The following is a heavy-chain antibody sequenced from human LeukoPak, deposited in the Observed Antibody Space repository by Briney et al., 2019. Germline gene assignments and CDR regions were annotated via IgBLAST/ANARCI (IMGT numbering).Heavy chain of an antibody. CDR3: ARTIPTAYTNWFDP. J-gene: IGHJ5*02. CDR1: GGSISSGSYY. V-gene: IGHV4-61*02. D-gene: IGHD2-2*01. Sequence: SETLSLTCTVSGGSISSGSYYWSWIRQPAGKGLEWIGLVYTSGRTIYNPSLKSRVTISVDTSKNQVPLKLNSVTAADTAVYYCARTIPTAYTNWFDPWGQGTLVTVSS. CDR2: VYTSGRT.